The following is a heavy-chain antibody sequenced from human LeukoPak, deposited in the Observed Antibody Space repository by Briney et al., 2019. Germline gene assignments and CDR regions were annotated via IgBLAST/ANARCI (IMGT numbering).Heavy chain of an antibody. D-gene: IGHD6-19*01. J-gene: IGHJ4*02. Sequence: GGSLRLPCAASGFTFSSYAMSWVRQAPGKGLEWVSAISGSGGSTYYADSVKGRFTISRDNSKNTLYLQMNSLRAEDTAVYYCASSGVEMATLEETDYWGQGTLVTVSS. CDR2: ISGSGGST. V-gene: IGHV3-23*01. CDR3: ASSGVEMATLEETDY. CDR1: GFTFSSYA.